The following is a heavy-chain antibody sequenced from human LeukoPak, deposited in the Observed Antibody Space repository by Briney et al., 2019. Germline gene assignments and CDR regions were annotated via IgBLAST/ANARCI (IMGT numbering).Heavy chain of an antibody. Sequence: SETLCLTCTVSGGSINSGGYYWSWIRQPPEKGLEWIGYIYHSGSTYYNPSLKSRVTISVDRSKNQFYLKLSSVTAADTAVYYCARVGSSTSLPIDYWGQGTLVTVSS. V-gene: IGHV4-30-2*01. CDR3: ARVGSSTSLPIDY. D-gene: IGHD2-2*01. J-gene: IGHJ4*02. CDR2: IYHSGST. CDR1: GGSINSGGYY.